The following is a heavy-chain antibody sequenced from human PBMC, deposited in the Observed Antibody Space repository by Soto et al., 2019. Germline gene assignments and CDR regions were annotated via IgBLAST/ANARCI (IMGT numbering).Heavy chain of an antibody. Sequence: EVQLVESGGGLVQPGGSRRLSCAASGFTFSIYSMTWLRQAPGKGLECVSYINSRSSKYYGVYLKGRFTVSRDNVKNSVFLQTDSLRAEDTAVYYCVRSNGGYFEYWGQGTLVTVSS. V-gene: IGHV3-48*04. CDR2: INSRSSK. D-gene: IGHD3-16*01. CDR1: GFTFSIYS. CDR3: VRSNGGYFEY. J-gene: IGHJ4*02.